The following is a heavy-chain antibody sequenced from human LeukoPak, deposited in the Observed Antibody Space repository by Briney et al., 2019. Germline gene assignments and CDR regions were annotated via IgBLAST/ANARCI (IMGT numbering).Heavy chain of an antibody. CDR1: GGSISSYY. Sequence: PSETLSLTCTVSGGSISSYYWSWIRQPPGKGLEWIGYIYYSGSTNYNPSLKSRVTISVDTSKNQFSLKLSSVTAADTAVYYCARHRFGHLFDTWGQGTLVTVSS. CDR3: ARHRFGHLFDT. D-gene: IGHD3-16*01. V-gene: IGHV4-59*01. CDR2: IYYSGST. J-gene: IGHJ4*02.